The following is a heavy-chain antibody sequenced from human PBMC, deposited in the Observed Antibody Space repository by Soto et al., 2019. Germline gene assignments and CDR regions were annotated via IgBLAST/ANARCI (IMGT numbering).Heavy chain of an antibody. D-gene: IGHD4-17*01. CDR2: IYPSGST. CDR3: ARGMTTVTTFDY. J-gene: IGHJ4*02. CDR1: GGSISSGGYS. Sequence: QLQLQESGSELVKPSQTLSLTSAVSGGSISSGGYSCNWIRQPPGKGLEWIGYIYPSGSTYYNPYLKDRVTISVDRSKNQFSLKLSSVTAGDTAVYYCARGMTTVTTFDYWGQGTLVTVSS. V-gene: IGHV4-30-2*01.